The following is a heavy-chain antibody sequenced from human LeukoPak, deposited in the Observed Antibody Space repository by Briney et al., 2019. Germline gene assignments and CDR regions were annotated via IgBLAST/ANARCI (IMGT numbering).Heavy chain of an antibody. CDR1: GGSFSGYY. CDR2: INHSGST. Sequence: SGTLSLTCAVYGGSFSGYYWSWIRQPPGKGLEWIGEINHSGSTNYNPSLKSRVTISVDTSKNQFSLKLSSVTAADTAVYYCARNPTYYYDSSGCYQRDYFDYWGQGTLVTVSS. J-gene: IGHJ4*02. V-gene: IGHV4-34*01. CDR3: ARNPTYYYDSSGCYQRDYFDY. D-gene: IGHD3-22*01.